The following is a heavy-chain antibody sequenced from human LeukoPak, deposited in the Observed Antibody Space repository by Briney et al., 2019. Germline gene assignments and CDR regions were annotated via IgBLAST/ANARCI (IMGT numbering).Heavy chain of an antibody. J-gene: IGHJ6*03. CDR2: IKQDGSEK. CDR1: GFTFSSYW. V-gene: IGHV3-7*01. D-gene: IGHD6-6*01. Sequence: GGSLSLLCGASGFTFSSYWMVWVRQAPGKGLEGVANIKQDGSEKYYVDSVKGRFAISRDNAKDSLYLQMNSLRAEDTAVYHCARVIAARPARRTYYYMDLWAKETTVTVSS. CDR3: ARVIAARPARRTYYYMDL.